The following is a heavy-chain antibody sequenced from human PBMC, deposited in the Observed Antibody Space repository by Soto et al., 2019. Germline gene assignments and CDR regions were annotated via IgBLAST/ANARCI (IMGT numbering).Heavy chain of an antibody. CDR3: AHRRRTVYFDY. CDR1: GFSLSTSGVG. J-gene: IGHJ4*02. D-gene: IGHD4-17*01. V-gene: IGHV2-5*02. Sequence: QITLKESGPTLVKPTQTLTLTCTFSGFSLSTSGVGVGWIRQPPGKALEWLALLYWDDDKRYSPSLKSRLTXTXXSSKSQAVLTMTNMDPVDTATYYCAHRRRTVYFDYWGQGTLVTVSS. CDR2: LYWDDDK.